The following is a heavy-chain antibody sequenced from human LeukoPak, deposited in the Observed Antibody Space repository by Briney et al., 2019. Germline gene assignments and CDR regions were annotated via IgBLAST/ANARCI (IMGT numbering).Heavy chain of an antibody. J-gene: IGHJ6*03. V-gene: IGHV4-39*01. CDR3: ARHGAAAAGNYYYYYYMDV. Sequence: SETLSLTCTVSGGSISSSSYYWGWIRQPPGKGLEWIGSIYYSGSTYYNPSLKSRVTISVDTSKNQFSLKLSSVTAADTAVYYCARHGAAAAGNYYYYYYMDVWGKETTVTVSS. CDR1: GGSISSSSYY. D-gene: IGHD6-13*01. CDR2: IYYSGST.